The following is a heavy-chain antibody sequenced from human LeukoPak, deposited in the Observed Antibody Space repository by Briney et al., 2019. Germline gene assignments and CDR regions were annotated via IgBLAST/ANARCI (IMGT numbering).Heavy chain of an antibody. CDR2: ISGSGDNT. V-gene: IGHV3-23*01. J-gene: IGHJ5*02. Sequence: GGSLRLSCGASGFTFNNYGMNWVRQAPGKGLEWVSAISGSGDNTYYADSVKGRFTISRDNSKNTLYLQMNSLRAEDTAVYYCAKDLMSGITIFGVVPRGPNWFDPWGQGTLVTVSS. CDR3: AKDLMSGITIFGVVPRGPNWFDP. CDR1: GFTFNNYG. D-gene: IGHD3-3*01.